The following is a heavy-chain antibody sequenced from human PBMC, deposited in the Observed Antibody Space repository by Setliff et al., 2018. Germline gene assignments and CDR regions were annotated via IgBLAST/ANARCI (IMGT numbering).Heavy chain of an antibody. CDR2: INAGNGNT. V-gene: IGHV1-3*03. D-gene: IGHD3-3*01. Sequence: ASVKVSCKASGYTFTSYAMHWVRQAPGQRLEWMGWINAGNGNTKYSQEFQGRVTITRDTSASTAYMELSSLRSEDMAVYYCARDRYYNSWSGTSITAPHDAFDIWGQGTMVTVSS. CDR1: GYTFTSYA. J-gene: IGHJ3*02. CDR3: ARDRYYNSWSGTSITAPHDAFDI.